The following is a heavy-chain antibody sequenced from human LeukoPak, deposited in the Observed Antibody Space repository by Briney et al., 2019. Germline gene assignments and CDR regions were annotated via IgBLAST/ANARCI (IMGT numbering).Heavy chain of an antibody. CDR2: ISGSGGST. CDR1: GFTFSSYA. Sequence: GGSLRLSCAASGFTFSSYAMSWVRQAPGKGLEWVSFISGSGGSTHNADSVKGRFTISRDNSKNTLYLQMNSLRVEDTAVYYCAKMPIVSISYRPVSLDYWGLGTLVTVSS. D-gene: IGHD6-6*01. V-gene: IGHV3-23*01. CDR3: AKMPIVSISYRPVSLDY. J-gene: IGHJ4*02.